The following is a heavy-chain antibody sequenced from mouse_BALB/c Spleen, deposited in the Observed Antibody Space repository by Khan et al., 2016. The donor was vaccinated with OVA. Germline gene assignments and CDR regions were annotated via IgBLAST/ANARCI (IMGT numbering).Heavy chain of an antibody. V-gene: IGHV3-2*02. CDR2: ISYSGST. Sequence: EVQLQESGPGLVKPSQSLSLTCTVTGYSITSDYAWNWIRQFPGNKLECMGYISYSGSTSYNPSLKSRISITRDTSNNPFFLQLNSVTTGDTATYYCARRAYYANWYFDVWGAGTTVTVSS. CDR1: GYSITSDYA. J-gene: IGHJ1*01. D-gene: IGHD1-1*02. CDR3: ARRAYYANWYFDV.